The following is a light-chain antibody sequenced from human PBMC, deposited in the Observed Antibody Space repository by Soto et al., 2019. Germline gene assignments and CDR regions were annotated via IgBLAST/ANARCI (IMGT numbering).Light chain of an antibody. CDR2: DAS. CDR1: QGINTY. Sequence: DIQLTQSPSFLSASVGDRVTITCRASQGINTYLAWYQQKLGKAPKVLIYDASKLHSGVPSRFSGSGSGTDFTLTISSLQPEDFATYYCQQSYSTSITFGQGTRLEIK. V-gene: IGKV1-39*01. J-gene: IGKJ5*01. CDR3: QQSYSTSIT.